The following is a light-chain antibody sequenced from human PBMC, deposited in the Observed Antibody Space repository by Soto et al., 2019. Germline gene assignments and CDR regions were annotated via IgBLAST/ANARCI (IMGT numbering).Light chain of an antibody. CDR3: QQHTYWPLT. CDR2: GAS. V-gene: IGKV3-15*01. Sequence: EIVMTQSPATLSVSPGERATLSCRASQSIVTHLVWYQQKPGQAPRLLIYGASTRATGIPARFSGSGSGTEFTLTISSLQSEDSAVYWCQQHTYWPLTFGGGTKVEIK. J-gene: IGKJ4*01. CDR1: QSIVTH.